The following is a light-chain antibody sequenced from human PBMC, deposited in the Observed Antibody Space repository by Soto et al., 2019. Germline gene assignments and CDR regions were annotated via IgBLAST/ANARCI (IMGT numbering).Light chain of an antibody. CDR2: AVS. CDR3: QQSYRTPYT. Sequence: DIQMTQSPSSLSASVGDRVTITCRASQSISKYLNWYQQKPGKAPSLLMYAVSSLQSGVPPRFSGSASGTNFSLTIAGLQREDFATYHCQQSYRTPYTFGQGTKLEIK. J-gene: IGKJ2*01. CDR1: QSISKY. V-gene: IGKV1-39*01.